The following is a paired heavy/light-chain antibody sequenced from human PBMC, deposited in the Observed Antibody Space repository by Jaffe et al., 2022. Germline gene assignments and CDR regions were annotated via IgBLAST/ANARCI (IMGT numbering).Heavy chain of an antibody. V-gene: IGHV3-66*02. J-gene: IGHJ3*02. D-gene: IGHD3-9*01. CDR1: GFTVSSNY. CDR3: AREREYYDILTGYRFDAFDI. Sequence: EVQLVESGGGLVQPGGSLRLSCAASGFTVSSNYMSWVRQAPGKGLEWVSVIYSGGSTYYADSVKGRFTISRDNSKNTLYLQMNSLRAEDTAVYYCAREREYYDILTGYRFDAFDIWGQGTMVTVSS. CDR2: IYSGGST.
Light chain of an antibody. V-gene: IGKV3-11*01. CDR3: QQRSNWPPGYT. J-gene: IGKJ2*01. CDR2: DAS. CDR1: QSVSSY. Sequence: EIVLTQSPATLSLSPGERATLSCRASQSVSSYLAWYQQKPGQAPRLLIYDASNRATGIPARFSGSGSGTDFTLTISSLEPEDFAVYYCQQRSNWPPGYTFGQGTKLEIK.